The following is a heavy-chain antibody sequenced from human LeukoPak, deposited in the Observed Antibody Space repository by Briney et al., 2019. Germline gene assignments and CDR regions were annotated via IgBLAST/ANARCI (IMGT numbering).Heavy chain of an antibody. CDR3: ARDRGGAYDFWSGYYTGYFDY. D-gene: IGHD3-3*01. CDR2: IKQDGSEK. J-gene: IGHJ4*02. Sequence: GGSLRLSCAASGFTFSSYWMSWVRQAPGKGLEWVANIKQDGSEKYYVDSVKGRFTISRDNAKNTLYLQMNSLRAEDTAVYYCARDRGGAYDFWSGYYTGYFDYWGQGTLVPVSS. CDR1: GFTFSSYW. V-gene: IGHV3-7*01.